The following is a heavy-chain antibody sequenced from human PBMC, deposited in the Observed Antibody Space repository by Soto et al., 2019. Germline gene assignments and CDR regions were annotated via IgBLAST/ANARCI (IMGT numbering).Heavy chain of an antibody. CDR2: IYYSGST. J-gene: IGHJ6*02. CDR3: ASLPTIPGGYFDYYYYGMDV. CDR1: GGSISSGDYY. V-gene: IGHV4-30-4*01. D-gene: IGHD3-9*01. Sequence: QVQLQESGPGLVKPSQTLSLTCTVSGGSISSGDYYWSWIRQPPGKGLEWIGYIYYSGSTYYNPSLNSRVTISVDTSKNQFSLKLSSVTAADTAVYYCASLPTIPGGYFDYYYYGMDVWGQGTTVTVSS.